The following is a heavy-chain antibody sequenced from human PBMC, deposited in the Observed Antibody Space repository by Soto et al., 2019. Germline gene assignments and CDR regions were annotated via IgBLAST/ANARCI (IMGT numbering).Heavy chain of an antibody. Sequence: ASVKVSCKASGYTFTSYGISWVRQAPGQGLEWMGWISAYNGNTNYAQKLRGRVTMTTDTSTSTAYMELRSLRSDDTAVYYCARDTIPFSYDVMNAFDIWGQGKMVTVSS. J-gene: IGHJ3*02. CDR3: ARDTIPFSYDVMNAFDI. CDR1: GYTFTSYG. CDR2: ISAYNGNT. D-gene: IGHD5-12*01. V-gene: IGHV1-18*01.